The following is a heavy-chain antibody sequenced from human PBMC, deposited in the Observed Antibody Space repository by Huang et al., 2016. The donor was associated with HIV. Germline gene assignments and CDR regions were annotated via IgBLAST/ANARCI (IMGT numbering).Heavy chain of an antibody. Sequence: QVQLTQSGAEVKKPGASVKVSCKISGDTLTESSMHWVRQAPGKVLEWMGSFNPEDGERVYAQRFQGRVTITEDTTTDTAYLELSSLRSEDTAVYYCATEGLWGEGNTLDYWGQGTLVTVSS. CDR3: ATEGLWGEGNTLDY. CDR2: FNPEDGER. V-gene: IGHV1-24*01. CDR1: GDTLTESS. D-gene: IGHD3-10*01. J-gene: IGHJ4*02.